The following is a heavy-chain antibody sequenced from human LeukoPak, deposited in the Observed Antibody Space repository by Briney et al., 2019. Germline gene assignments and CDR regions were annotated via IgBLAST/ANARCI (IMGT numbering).Heavy chain of an antibody. Sequence: SETLSLTWTVSGGSISSYYWSWIRQPPGKGLEWIGYIYYSGSTNYNPSLKSRVTISVDTSKNQFSLKLSSVTAADTAVYYCARLGENQPGIAAAGTYYGMDVWGQGTTVTVSS. CDR1: GGSISSYY. J-gene: IGHJ6*02. CDR2: IYYSGST. CDR3: ARLGENQPGIAAAGTYYGMDV. D-gene: IGHD6-13*01. V-gene: IGHV4-59*08.